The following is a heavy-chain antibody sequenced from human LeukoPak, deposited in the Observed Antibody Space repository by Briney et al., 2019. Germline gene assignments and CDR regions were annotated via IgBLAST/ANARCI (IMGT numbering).Heavy chain of an antibody. J-gene: IGHJ4*02. D-gene: IGHD5-18*01. CDR1: GFIFRNYA. Sequence: SGGSLRLSCADSGFIFRNYAMTWVRQAPGEGLEWVSAIGGSGDSTYYADSVKGRFTISRDNSRNTLYLQMNSLRAEDTAIYYCARWDTAMVIWGQGTLVIVSS. CDR2: IGGSGDST. V-gene: IGHV3-23*01. CDR3: ARWDTAMVI.